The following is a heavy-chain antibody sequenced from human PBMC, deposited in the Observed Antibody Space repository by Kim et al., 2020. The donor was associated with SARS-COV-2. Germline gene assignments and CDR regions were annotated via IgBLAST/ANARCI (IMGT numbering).Heavy chain of an antibody. Sequence: GGSLRLSCAASGFTFSSYAMSWVLQAPGKGLEWVSAISGSGGSTYYADSVKGRFTISRDNSKNTLYLQMNSLRAEDTAVYYCAKLPRAALRGVTFDYWGQGTLVTVSS. CDR1: GFTFSSYA. D-gene: IGHD3-10*01. V-gene: IGHV3-23*01. J-gene: IGHJ4*02. CDR3: AKLPRAALRGVTFDY. CDR2: ISGSGGST.